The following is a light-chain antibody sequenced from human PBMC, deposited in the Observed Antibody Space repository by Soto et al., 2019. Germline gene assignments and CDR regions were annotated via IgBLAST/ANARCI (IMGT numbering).Light chain of an antibody. CDR1: QSISSY. CDR2: AAS. CDR3: QQYNNWPPLT. Sequence: EIVMTQSPATLSVSPGERATLSCRASQSISSYLAWYQQKPGQAPRLLIYAASTRATGIPARFSGSGSGTEFTLTISSLQSEDFAVYYCQQYNNWPPLTFGGGTKVEIK. J-gene: IGKJ4*01. V-gene: IGKV3-15*01.